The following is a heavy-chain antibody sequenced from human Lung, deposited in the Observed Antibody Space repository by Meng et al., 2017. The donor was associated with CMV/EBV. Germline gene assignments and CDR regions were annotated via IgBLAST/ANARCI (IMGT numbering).Heavy chain of an antibody. CDR3: ARALDTAMVTFDY. CDR1: GGSISSGDYY. J-gene: IGHJ4*02. D-gene: IGHD5-18*01. Sequence: QVWLEESGPGLVKPSQTLSLTCTVSGGSISSGDYYWSWIRQPPGKGLEWIGYIYYSGSTYYNPSLKSRVTISVDTSKNQFSLKLSSVTAADTAVYYCARALDTAMVTFDYWGQGTLVTVSS. CDR2: IYYSGST. V-gene: IGHV4-30-4*08.